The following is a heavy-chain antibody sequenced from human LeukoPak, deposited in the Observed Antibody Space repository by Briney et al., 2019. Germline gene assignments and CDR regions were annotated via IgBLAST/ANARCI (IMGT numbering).Heavy chain of an antibody. Sequence: SETLSLTCAVYGGSFSGYYWSWIRQPPGKGLEWIGEINHSGSTNYNPSLKSRVTISVDTPKNQFSLKLSSVTAADTAVYYCARSVVPAATSFDPWGQGTLVTVSS. V-gene: IGHV4-34*01. CDR2: INHSGST. CDR1: GGSFSGYY. J-gene: IGHJ5*02. D-gene: IGHD2-2*01. CDR3: ARSVVPAATSFDP.